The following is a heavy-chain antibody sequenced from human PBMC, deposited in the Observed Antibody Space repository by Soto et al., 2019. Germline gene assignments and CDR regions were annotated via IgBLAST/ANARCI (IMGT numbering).Heavy chain of an antibody. CDR3: ERPLGALQTYSFHY. J-gene: IGHJ4*02. V-gene: IGHV5-51*01. CDR2: IDPGDSDT. Sequence: GESLKISCKGSGYSFTNYWIGWVRQMPGKGLEWMGIIDPGDSDTRYSPSFQGQVTISADKSISTAYLQWSSLRASDTAMYYCERPLGALQTYSFHYWGQGTLVTVSS. D-gene: IGHD2-15*01. CDR1: GYSFTNYW.